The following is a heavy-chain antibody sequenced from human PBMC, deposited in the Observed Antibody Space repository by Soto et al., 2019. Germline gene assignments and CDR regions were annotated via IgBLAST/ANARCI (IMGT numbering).Heavy chain of an antibody. J-gene: IGHJ4*02. Sequence: PSETLSLTYTVSGGSLSSGDYYWSWIRQPPGKGLGWIGYIYYSGSTYYNPSLKSRVTISVHTSNSQFSLDLSSVTAADTAVYYCVQWLGDWGQGTLVTVSS. CDR2: IYYSGST. V-gene: IGHV4-30-4*01. D-gene: IGHD6-19*01. CDR3: VQWLGD. CDR1: GGSLSSGDYY.